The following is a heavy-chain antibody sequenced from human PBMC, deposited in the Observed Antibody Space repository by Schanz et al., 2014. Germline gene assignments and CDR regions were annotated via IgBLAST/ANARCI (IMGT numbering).Heavy chain of an antibody. D-gene: IGHD5-12*01. Sequence: EAQLLESGGGLVEPGGSLRLSCAASGFSFSSYAMGWVRQARGKGLEWVSAMNESHSTIYYADSVRGRFTISRDNAENTLFLQMNSLRAEDSAVYYCARKVVATIGGYYDNWGQGTLXIVSS. CDR2: MNESHSTI. V-gene: IGHV3-23*01. J-gene: IGHJ4*02. CDR3: ARKVVATIGGYYDN. CDR1: GFSFSSYA.